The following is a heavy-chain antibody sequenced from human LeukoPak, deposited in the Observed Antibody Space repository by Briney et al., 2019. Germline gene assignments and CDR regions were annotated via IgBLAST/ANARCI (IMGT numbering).Heavy chain of an antibody. CDR2: ISYDGSNK. J-gene: IGHJ4*02. CDR3: ARRGTTVPRI. D-gene: IGHD1-1*01. Sequence: GRSLRLSFAASGFPFSSYAMHRVRQAPGKGLEWVAVISYDGSNKYYADSVKGRFTISRDNSKNTLYLQMNSLRAEDTAVYYCARRGTTVPRIGGQGTLVTVSS. CDR1: GFPFSSYA. V-gene: IGHV3-30*04.